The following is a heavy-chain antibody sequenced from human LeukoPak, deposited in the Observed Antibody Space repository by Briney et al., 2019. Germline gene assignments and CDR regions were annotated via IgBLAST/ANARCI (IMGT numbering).Heavy chain of an antibody. CDR3: ARVRGIAVAGTASIYFDY. Sequence: GGSLRLSCAASGFTFSSYWMSSVRQAPGKGLEWVANIKEDGSEKYYVDSVKGRFTISRDNAKNSLYLQMNSLRAEDTAVYYCARVRGIAVAGTASIYFDYWGQGTLVTVSS. J-gene: IGHJ4*02. V-gene: IGHV3-7*01. CDR2: IKEDGSEK. D-gene: IGHD6-19*01. CDR1: GFTFSSYW.